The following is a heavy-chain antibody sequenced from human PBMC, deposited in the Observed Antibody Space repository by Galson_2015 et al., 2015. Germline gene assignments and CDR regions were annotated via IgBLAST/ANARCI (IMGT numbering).Heavy chain of an antibody. CDR1: GGSISSSSYY. J-gene: IGHJ4*02. Sequence: ETLSLPCTVSGGSISSSSYYRGWIRQPPGKGLDWIGSISYSGSTYYNPSLKSRLTVSGDTSKNQFSLRLSSVTAADTAVYYCASHTSGWYLGYWGQGTLVTVSS. CDR3: ASHTSGWYLGY. D-gene: IGHD6-19*01. V-gene: IGHV4-39*01. CDR2: ISYSGST.